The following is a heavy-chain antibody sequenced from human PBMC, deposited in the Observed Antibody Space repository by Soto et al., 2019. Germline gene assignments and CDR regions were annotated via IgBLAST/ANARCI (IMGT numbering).Heavy chain of an antibody. Sequence: ESWGGVVQPGRSLRLSCAASGFTFRIYAMHWVRQAPGKGLECVAVISYDGSNKFYRDSVKGRFTISRDNSKNTLYLQINSLRYEDTAVYYCARGDREDIAVVVGARPGEYGVDVWGQGTTVTVSS. D-gene: IGHD2-15*01. J-gene: IGHJ6*02. CDR1: GFTFRIYA. CDR3: ARGDREDIAVVVGARPGEYGVDV. CDR2: ISYDGSNK. V-gene: IGHV3-30-3*01.